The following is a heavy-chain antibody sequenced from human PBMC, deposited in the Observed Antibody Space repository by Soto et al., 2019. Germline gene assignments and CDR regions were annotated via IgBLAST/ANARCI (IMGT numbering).Heavy chain of an antibody. CDR1: GYTFTGYY. CDR2: INPNSGGT. CDR3: ATIFTPYYFDY. V-gene: IGHV1-2*04. J-gene: IGHJ4*02. D-gene: IGHD3-3*02. Sequence: QVQLVQSGAEVKKPGASVKVSCKASGYTFTGYYMHWVRQAPGQGLEWMGWINPNSGGTNYAQKVQGWVTMTRDTSISTAYMELSRLRSDDTAVYYCATIFTPYYFDYWGQGTLVTVSS.